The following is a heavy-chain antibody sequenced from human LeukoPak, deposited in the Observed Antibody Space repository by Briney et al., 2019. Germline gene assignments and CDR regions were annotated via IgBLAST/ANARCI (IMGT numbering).Heavy chain of an antibody. CDR1: GGTFSSYA. D-gene: IGHD2-8*01. J-gene: IGHJ4*02. Sequence: SVKVSCKASGGTFSSYAISWVRQAPGQGLEWMGGIIPIFGTANYAQKFQGRVTITTDESTSTAYMELSSLGSEDTAVYYCARDGYCTNGVCNPFDYWGQGTLVTVSS. V-gene: IGHV1-69*05. CDR2: IIPIFGTA. CDR3: ARDGYCTNGVCNPFDY.